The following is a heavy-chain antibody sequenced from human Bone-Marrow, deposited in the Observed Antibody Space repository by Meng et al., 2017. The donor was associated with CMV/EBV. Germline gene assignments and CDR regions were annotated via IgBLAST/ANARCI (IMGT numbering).Heavy chain of an antibody. CDR3: ARERFGGDCYSCHGMDV. D-gene: IGHD2-21*01. Sequence: GGSLRLSCAASGFTFSSYSMNWVRQAPGKGLEWVSPISSSSSYIYYADSVKGRFTISRDNAKNSLYLQMNSLRAEDTAVYYCARERFGGDCYSCHGMDVWGQRTTVTVSS. CDR1: GFTFSSYS. V-gene: IGHV3-21*01. CDR2: ISSSSSYI. J-gene: IGHJ6*02.